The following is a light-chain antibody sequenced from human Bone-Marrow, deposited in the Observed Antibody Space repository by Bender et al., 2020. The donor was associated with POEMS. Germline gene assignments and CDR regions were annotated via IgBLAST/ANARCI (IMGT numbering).Light chain of an antibody. CDR1: SSNIGAHA. V-gene: IGLV1-44*01. CDR3: ASWDVSGPV. CDR2: SSH. J-gene: IGLJ3*02. Sequence: QSVLTQPPSASGTPGQRVTISCSGGSSNIGAHAVNWYQHLPGTAPKLLIYSSHRRPSEVPDRFSGSRSGTSASLAISGLRSEDESDYYCASWDVSGPVFGGGTKLTVL.